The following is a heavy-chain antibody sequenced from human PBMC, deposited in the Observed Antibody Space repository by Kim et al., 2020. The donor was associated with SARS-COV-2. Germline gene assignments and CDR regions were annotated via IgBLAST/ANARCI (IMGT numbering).Heavy chain of an antibody. Sequence: ASVKVSCKASGYTFTGYYMHWVRQAPGQGLEWMGWINPNSGGTNYAQKFQGRVTMTRDTSISTAYMELSRLRSDDTAVYYCSRLPRTRITMVRGVIPWFDPWGQGTLVTVSS. J-gene: IGHJ5*02. CDR1: GYTFTGYY. D-gene: IGHD3-10*01. CDR3: SRLPRTRITMVRGVIPWFDP. V-gene: IGHV1-2*02. CDR2: INPNSGGT.